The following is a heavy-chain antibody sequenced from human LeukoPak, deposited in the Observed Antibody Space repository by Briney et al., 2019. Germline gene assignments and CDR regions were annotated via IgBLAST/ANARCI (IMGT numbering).Heavy chain of an antibody. V-gene: IGHV3-23*01. CDR3: ARVNGPVLTGKLDC. CDR1: GFTFTNIA. J-gene: IGHJ4*02. D-gene: IGHD3-9*01. Sequence: GGSLRLSCAASGFTFTNIAMTWVRQPPGERLEWVSTISGSGESTYYTDSLKGRFTISRDNSKNTVYLHMNILRAEDTAVYYCARVNGPVLTGKLDCWGQGTQVTVSS. CDR2: ISGSGEST.